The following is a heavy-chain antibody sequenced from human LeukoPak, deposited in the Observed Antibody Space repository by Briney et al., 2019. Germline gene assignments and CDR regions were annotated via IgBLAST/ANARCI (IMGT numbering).Heavy chain of an antibody. CDR3: ARRSGWYYFDY. Sequence: ASVKVSCKASGYTFTDYYIYWVRQAPGQGLERMGWINPNSGDTGYAQKFQGRVTMTRDTSVSTVYMELSRLRSDDTAIYYSARRSGWYYFDYWGQGTLVTLSS. V-gene: IGHV1-2*02. CDR2: INPNSGDT. D-gene: IGHD6-19*01. J-gene: IGHJ4*02. CDR1: GYTFTDYY.